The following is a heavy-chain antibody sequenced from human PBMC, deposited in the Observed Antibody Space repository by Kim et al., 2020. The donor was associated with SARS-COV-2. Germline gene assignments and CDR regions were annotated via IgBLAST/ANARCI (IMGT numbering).Heavy chain of an antibody. CDR1: GVSFNHYW. CDR3: ARDRGYCTGGSCYSIFDI. CDR2: IKDDGSEK. Sequence: GGSLRLSCAASGVSFNHYWMGWVRQAPGKGLEWVAHIKDDGSEKYYVDSVKGRFTISRDNAKNSLYLQMNSLRAEDTAVYYCARDRGYCTGGSCYSIFDICGQGTQVTVSS. V-gene: IGHV3-7*03. D-gene: IGHD2-15*01. J-gene: IGHJ4*02.